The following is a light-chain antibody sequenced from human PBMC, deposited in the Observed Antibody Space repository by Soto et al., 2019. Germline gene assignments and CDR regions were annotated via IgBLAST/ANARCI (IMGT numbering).Light chain of an antibody. CDR2: AAS. V-gene: IGKV3-15*01. Sequence: EIVMTQSPATLSVSPGERATLSCRASHSVTTYLAWYQQKPGQGPRLLIYAASTRATGIPARFSGSGSGTDFTLTISRLEPEDFAVYYCQQYGNSPITFGQGTRLEIK. CDR1: HSVTTY. CDR3: QQYGNSPIT. J-gene: IGKJ5*01.